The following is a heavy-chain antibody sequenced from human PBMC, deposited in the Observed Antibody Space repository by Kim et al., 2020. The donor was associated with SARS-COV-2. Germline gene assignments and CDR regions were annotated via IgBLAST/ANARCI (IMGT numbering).Heavy chain of an antibody. CDR3: TTEEWEPLSD. Sequence: TNYAAPVKGRFTISRDDSKNTLYLQMNSLKTEDTAVYYCTTEEWEPLSDWGQGTLVTVSS. D-gene: IGHD1-26*01. V-gene: IGHV3-15*06. J-gene: IGHJ4*02. CDR2: T.